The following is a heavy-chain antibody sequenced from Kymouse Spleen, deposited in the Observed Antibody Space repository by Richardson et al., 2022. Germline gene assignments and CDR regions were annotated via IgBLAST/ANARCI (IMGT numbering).Heavy chain of an antibody. CDR1: GFTFSNAW. D-gene: IGHD6-13*01. V-gene: IGHV3-15*01. Sequence: EVQLVESGGGLVKPGGSLRLSCAASGFTFSNAWMSWVRQAPGKGLEWVGRIKSKTDGGTTDYAAPVKGRFTISRDDSKNTLYLQMNSLKTEDTAVYYCTTGIAAAGNWFDPWGQGTLVTVSS. CDR2: IKSKTDGGTT. J-gene: IGHJ5*02. CDR3: TTGIAAAGNWFDP.